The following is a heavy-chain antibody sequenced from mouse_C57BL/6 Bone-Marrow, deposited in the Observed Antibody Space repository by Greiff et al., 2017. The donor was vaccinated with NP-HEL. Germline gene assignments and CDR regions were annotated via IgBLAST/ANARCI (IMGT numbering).Heavy chain of an antibody. D-gene: IGHD2-3*01. Sequence: VQLKESGAELARPGASVKLSCKASGYTFTSYGISWVKQRTGQGLEWIGEIYPRSGNTYYNEKFKGKATLTADKSSSTAYMELRSLTSEDSAVYFCARPLRGYYAVWFAYWGQGTLVTVSA. J-gene: IGHJ3*01. V-gene: IGHV1-81*01. CDR3: ARPLRGYYAVWFAY. CDR2: IYPRSGNT. CDR1: GYTFTSYG.